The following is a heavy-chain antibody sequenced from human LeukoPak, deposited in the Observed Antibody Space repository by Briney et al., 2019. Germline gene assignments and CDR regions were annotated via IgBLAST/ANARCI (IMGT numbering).Heavy chain of an antibody. CDR1: GFTFTSSA. CDR3: AADGLRYYDFWSGSGEP. CDR2: IVFGSGNT. D-gene: IGHD3-3*01. Sequence: SVKVSCKASGFTFTSSAVQWVRQARGQRLEWMGWIVFGSGNTNYAQKFQERVTITRDMSTSTAYMELSSLRSEDTAVYYCAADGLRYYDFWSGSGEPWGQGTLVTVSS. V-gene: IGHV1-58*01. J-gene: IGHJ5*02.